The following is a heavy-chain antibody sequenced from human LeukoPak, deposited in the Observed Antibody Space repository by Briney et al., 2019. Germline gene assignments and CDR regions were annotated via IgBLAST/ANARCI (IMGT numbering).Heavy chain of an antibody. CDR2: INWNGGST. D-gene: IGHD6-19*01. V-gene: IGHV3-20*04. Sequence: RPGGSLRLSCAASGFTFDDYGMSWVRQAPGKGLEWVSGINWNGGSTGYADSVKGRFTISRDNAKNSLYLQMNSRRAEDTALYYCERVTSSGWSSYFDYWGEGTLVTVSS. J-gene: IGHJ4*02. CDR1: GFTFDDYG. CDR3: ERVTSSGWSSYFDY.